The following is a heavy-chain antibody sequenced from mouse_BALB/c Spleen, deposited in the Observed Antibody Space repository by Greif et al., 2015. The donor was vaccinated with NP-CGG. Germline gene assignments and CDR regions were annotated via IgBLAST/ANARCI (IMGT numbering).Heavy chain of an antibody. Sequence: VQLQQSGAELVRPGSSVKISCKASGYAFSSYWMNWVKQRPGQGLEWIGQIYPGDGDTNYNGKFKGKATLTADKSSSTAYMQRSSLTSEDSAVYLCAREGYGARYFDVWGAGTTVTVSS. CDR3: AREGYGARYFDV. CDR2: IYPGDGDT. D-gene: IGHD1-1*01. V-gene: IGHV1-80*01. J-gene: IGHJ1*01. CDR1: GYAFSSYW.